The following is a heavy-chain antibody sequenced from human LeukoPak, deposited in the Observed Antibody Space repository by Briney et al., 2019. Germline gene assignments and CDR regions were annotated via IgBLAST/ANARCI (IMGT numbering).Heavy chain of an antibody. CDR3: ARLTVAGTWGTDP. J-gene: IGHJ5*02. Sequence: SETLSLTCAVSGYSISSGYYWGWIRQPPGKGLEWIGSIYHSGSTYHNPSLKSRVTISVDTSKNQFSLKLSSVTAADTAVYYCARLTVAGTWGTDPWGQGTLVTVSS. CDR2: IYHSGST. V-gene: IGHV4-38-2*01. CDR1: GYSISSGYY. D-gene: IGHD6-19*01.